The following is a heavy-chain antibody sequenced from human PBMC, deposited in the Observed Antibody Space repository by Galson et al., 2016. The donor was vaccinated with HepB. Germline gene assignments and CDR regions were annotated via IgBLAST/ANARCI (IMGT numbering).Heavy chain of an antibody. D-gene: IGHD2-2*01. CDR2: ILHGGST. Sequence: TLSLTCAVSGVSVTSGNWWNWVRQTPGKGLEWIGEILHGGSTNYNPSLKSRVTILLDNSKNQVSLILNSVTAADTAVYYCARDQGEHTYAHDYWGQGILSPSPQ. CDR3: ARDQGEHTYAHDY. J-gene: IGHJ4*02. CDR1: GVSVTSGNW. V-gene: IGHV4-4*02.